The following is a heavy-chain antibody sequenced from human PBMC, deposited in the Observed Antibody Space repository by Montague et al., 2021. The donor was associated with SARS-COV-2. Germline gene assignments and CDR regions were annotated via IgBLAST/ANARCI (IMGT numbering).Heavy chain of an antibody. CDR2: INLSGST. Sequence: SETLSLTCAVYGGSFSGYYWCWIRQPPGKGLEWIGEINLSGSTNYNPSLKSRVTISVDTSKNQFSLKLSSVTAADTAVYYCAGGSWHIVVVTAIRDGYYGMDVWGQGTTVTVSS. CDR3: AGGSWHIVVVTAIRDGYYGMDV. V-gene: IGHV4-34*01. D-gene: IGHD2-21*02. J-gene: IGHJ6*02. CDR1: GGSFSGYY.